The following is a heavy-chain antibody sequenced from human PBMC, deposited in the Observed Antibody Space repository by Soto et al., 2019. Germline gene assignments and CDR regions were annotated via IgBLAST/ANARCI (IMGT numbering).Heavy chain of an antibody. CDR3: AIQVRRRNQFDL. CDR1: GYTLTERS. D-gene: IGHD3-10*01. V-gene: IGHV1-24*01. Sequence: GASVNVSCKVSGYTLTERSIHWVRQAPGEGLEWMGGFDLENGETIYAQRFQGRVTMTEESSADTPYLELSSLRSEDTAVYYCAIQVRRRNQFDLWGQGTMVTVSS. CDR2: FDLENGET. J-gene: IGHJ5*02.